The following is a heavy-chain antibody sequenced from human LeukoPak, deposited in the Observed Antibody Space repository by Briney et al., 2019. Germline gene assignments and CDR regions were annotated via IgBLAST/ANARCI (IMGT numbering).Heavy chain of an antibody. Sequence: PGRSLRLSCAASGSTFSSYAMHWVRQAPGKGLEWVAVISYDGSNKYYADSVKGRFTISRDNSKNTLYLQMNSLRAEDTAVYYCANPIQLEAFDIWGQGTMVTVSS. CDR1: GSTFSSYA. J-gene: IGHJ3*02. CDR3: ANPIQLEAFDI. CDR2: ISYDGSNK. D-gene: IGHD5-18*01. V-gene: IGHV3-30-3*01.